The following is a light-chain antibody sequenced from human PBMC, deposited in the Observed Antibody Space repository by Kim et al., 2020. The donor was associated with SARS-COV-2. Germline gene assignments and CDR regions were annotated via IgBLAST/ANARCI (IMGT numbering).Light chain of an antibody. V-gene: IGLV3-21*04. Sequence: AAGKRARTTGGGSDIGSKNAHWYQQKPGPAPAVVINYDSDRPSGIPERFPGSNSGNTATPTISRVEVGDEADSYCQIWNSSSHHPVFGGGTQLTVL. J-gene: IGLJ2*01. CDR3: QIWNSSSHHPV. CDR2: YDS. CDR1: DIGSKN.